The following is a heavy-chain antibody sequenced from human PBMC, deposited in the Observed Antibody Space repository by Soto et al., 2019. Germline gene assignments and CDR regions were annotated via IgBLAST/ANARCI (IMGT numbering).Heavy chain of an antibody. D-gene: IGHD5-12*01. CDR1: GGSVSRGIYY. Sequence: QVQLQESGPGLVKPSETLSLTCTVSGGSVSRGIYYWSWIRQPPGKGLEWIGYIYYSGSTKYNPSLKSRANMQIDTSKNQFSLKLNSVTAADTAAYYCARLEDHGESGYGTFDYWGQGTLVTVSP. CDR2: IYYSGST. CDR3: ARLEDHGESGYGTFDY. J-gene: IGHJ4*02. V-gene: IGHV4-61*01.